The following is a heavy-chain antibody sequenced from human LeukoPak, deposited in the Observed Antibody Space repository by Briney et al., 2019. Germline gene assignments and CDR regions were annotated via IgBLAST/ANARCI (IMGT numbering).Heavy chain of an antibody. V-gene: IGHV4-59*01. Sequence: TSETLSLTCTVSGGSISSYYWSWIRQPPGKGLEWIGYIYYSGSTNYNPSLKSRVTISVDTSKNQFSLELSSVTAADTAVYYCAGRSITIFGVVGSYYYYYMDVWGKGTTVTVSS. CDR1: GGSISSYY. D-gene: IGHD3-3*01. CDR3: AGRSITIFGVVGSYYYYYMDV. J-gene: IGHJ6*03. CDR2: IYYSGST.